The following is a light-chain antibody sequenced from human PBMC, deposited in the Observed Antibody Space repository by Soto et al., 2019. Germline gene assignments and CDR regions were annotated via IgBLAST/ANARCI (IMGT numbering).Light chain of an antibody. CDR1: SSNIGAGYD. J-gene: IGLJ3*02. V-gene: IGLV1-40*01. CDR3: QSYDSSLSGWV. Sequence: QSVLTQPPSVSGAPGQRVTISCTGNSSNIGAGYDVHWYQQLPGTAPKLLIYDNTNRPSGVPDRFSGSKSGTSASLAITGLQAEDEADYYCQSYDSSLSGWVFGGGTKLTVL. CDR2: DNT.